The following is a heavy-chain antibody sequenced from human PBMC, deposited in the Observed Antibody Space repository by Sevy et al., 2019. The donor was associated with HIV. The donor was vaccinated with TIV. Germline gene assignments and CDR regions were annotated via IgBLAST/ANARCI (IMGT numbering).Heavy chain of an antibody. CDR2: MSSNSRKR. J-gene: IGHJ4*02. CDR3: ARGRVILDY. Sequence: ASVKVSCKASGYTFTSYDINWVRQATGQGLEWMGWMSSNSRKRGLDQKFQGRVTMTWNSSISTAYLEVNSLRSEDTAVYYCARGRVILDYWGQGTVVTVSS. V-gene: IGHV1-8*01. CDR1: GYTFTSYD. D-gene: IGHD2-21*01.